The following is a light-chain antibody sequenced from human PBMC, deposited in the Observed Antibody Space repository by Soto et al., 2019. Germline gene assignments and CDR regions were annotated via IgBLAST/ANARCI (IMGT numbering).Light chain of an antibody. V-gene: IGKV1-33*01. CDR3: QQYDNLPYT. J-gene: IGKJ2*01. Sequence: DIQMTQSPSSLSASVGDRVTITCQASQDISNYLNWYQQKPGKAPKLLIYYASNLETGVPSRFSGSGSGTDFTFTISSLQPEDIETYYCQQYDNLPYTFGQGTKLEIK. CDR1: QDISNY. CDR2: YAS.